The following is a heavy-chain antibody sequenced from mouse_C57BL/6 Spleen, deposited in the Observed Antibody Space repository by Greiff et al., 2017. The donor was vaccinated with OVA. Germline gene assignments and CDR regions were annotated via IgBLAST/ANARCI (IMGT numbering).Heavy chain of an antibody. Sequence: VQLQQSGPELVKPGASVKISCKASGYTFTDYYMNWVKQSHGKSLEWIGDINPNNGGTSYNQKFKGKATLTVDKSSSTAYMELRSLTSEDSAVYYCARYGTAMDYWGQGTSVTVSS. D-gene: IGHD1-1*01. CDR3: ARYGTAMDY. CDR1: GYTFTDYY. J-gene: IGHJ4*01. V-gene: IGHV1-26*01. CDR2: INPNNGGT.